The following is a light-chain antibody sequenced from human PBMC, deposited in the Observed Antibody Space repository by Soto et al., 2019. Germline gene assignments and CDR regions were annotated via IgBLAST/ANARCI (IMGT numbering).Light chain of an antibody. Sequence: QSALTQPASVSGSPGQSITISCTGTSNDVGTHNFVSWYQQHPGKAPTLMIHEVTDRPSGVSNRFSGSNSGNTASLTISGLQAEDEADYYCSSYTSTSTLVFGTGTKLTVL. V-gene: IGLV2-14*01. J-gene: IGLJ1*01. CDR2: EVT. CDR1: SNDVGTHNF. CDR3: SSYTSTSTLV.